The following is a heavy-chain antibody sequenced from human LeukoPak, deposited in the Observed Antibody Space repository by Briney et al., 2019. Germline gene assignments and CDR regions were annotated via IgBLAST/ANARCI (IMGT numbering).Heavy chain of an antibody. D-gene: IGHD3-3*01. CDR2: IYYSGST. J-gene: IGHJ4*02. Sequence: SETLSLTCTVSGGSISSSSYYWGWVRQPPGRGLEWIGSIYYSGSTYYNPSLKSRVTISVDTSKNQFSLKLSSVTAADTAVYYCARGSGYYQDFDYWGQGTLVTVSS. CDR3: ARGSGYYQDFDY. CDR1: GGSISSSSYY. V-gene: IGHV4-39*07.